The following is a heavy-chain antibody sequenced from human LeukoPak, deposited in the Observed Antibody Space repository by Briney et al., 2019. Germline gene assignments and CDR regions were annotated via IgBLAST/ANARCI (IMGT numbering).Heavy chain of an antibody. CDR2: INHNSGDT. V-gene: IGHV1-2*02. D-gene: IGHD3-16*01. J-gene: IGHJ4*02. CDR3: ATQRGSYLWGTDFDY. Sequence: ASGKVSCKASGYTFAGYYMHWVRQAPGQGLEWMGWINHNSGDTKYSQKFQGRVTMTRDTSIRTAYMELTRLRSDDTAVYYCATQRGSYLWGTDFDYWGQGTLVTVSS. CDR1: GYTFAGYY.